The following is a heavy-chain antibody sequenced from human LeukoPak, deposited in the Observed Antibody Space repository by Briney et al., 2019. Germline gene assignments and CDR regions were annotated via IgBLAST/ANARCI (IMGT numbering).Heavy chain of an antibody. Sequence: ASVKVSCKVSGYTHTELSMHWVRQAPGKGLEWMGGFDPEDGETIYAQKFQGRVTMTEDTSTDTAYMELSSLRSEDTAVYYCATDLFGELLSDRFDPWGQGTLVTVSS. J-gene: IGHJ5*02. CDR1: GYTHTELS. D-gene: IGHD3-10*01. CDR3: ATDLFGELLSDRFDP. V-gene: IGHV1-24*01. CDR2: FDPEDGET.